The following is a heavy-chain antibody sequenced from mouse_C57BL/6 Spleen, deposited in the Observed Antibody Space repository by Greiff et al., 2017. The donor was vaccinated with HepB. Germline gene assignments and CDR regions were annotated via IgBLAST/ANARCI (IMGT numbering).Heavy chain of an antibody. CDR3: ARNYRSYYAMDY. CDR1: GYTFTDYY. CDR2: INPNNGGT. Sequence: VQLQQSGPELVKPGASVKISCKASGYTFTDYYMNWVKQSHGKSLEWIGDINPNNGGTSYNQKFKGKATLTVDKSSSTAYMELRSLTSEDSAVYYCARNYRSYYAMDYWGQGTSVTVSS. V-gene: IGHV1-26*01. J-gene: IGHJ4*01. D-gene: IGHD2-14*01.